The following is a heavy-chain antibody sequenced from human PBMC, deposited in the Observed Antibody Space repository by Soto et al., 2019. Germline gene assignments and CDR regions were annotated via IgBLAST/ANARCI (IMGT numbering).Heavy chain of an antibody. CDR2: IVPFLGSI. V-gene: IGHV1-69*08. D-gene: IGHD3-3*01. Sequence: QVQLVQSGAELKRPGSSVKFSCKASGVTFSSYNIHWVRHAPGQGLEWMGRIVPFLGSIDHAQTFQDRVTISADKSTGTAYIELTSLRSDDTAVYYCAGPFGVVPYEAFDVWGQGTMLIVSS. J-gene: IGHJ3*01. CDR1: GVTFSSYN. CDR3: AGPFGVVPYEAFDV.